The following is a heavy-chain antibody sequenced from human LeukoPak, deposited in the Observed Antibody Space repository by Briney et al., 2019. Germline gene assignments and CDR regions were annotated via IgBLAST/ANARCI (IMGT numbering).Heavy chain of an antibody. V-gene: IGHV4-34*01. CDR2: IYHSGST. CDR3: ARLSSGSYYPNDY. D-gene: IGHD3-10*02. CDR1: GGSFSGYY. Sequence: SETLSLTCAVYGGSFSGYYWSWIRQPPGKGLEWIGSIYHSGSTYYNPSLKSRVTISVDTSKNQFSLKLSSVTAADTAVYYCARLSSGSYYPNDYWGQGTLVTVSS. J-gene: IGHJ4*02.